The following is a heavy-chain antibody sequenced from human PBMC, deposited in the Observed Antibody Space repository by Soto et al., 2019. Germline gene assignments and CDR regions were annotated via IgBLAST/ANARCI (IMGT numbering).Heavy chain of an antibody. CDR1: GFTFSSYG. CDR3: ARVSRSGYYPKY. D-gene: IGHD3-3*01. Sequence: QVQLVESGGGVVQPGRSLRLSCAASGFTFSSYGMHWVRQAPGKGLEWVAVIWYDGSNKYYADSVKGRFTISRDNSKNTLYLQMSSLRAEDTAVYYCARVSRSGYYPKYWGQGTLVTVSS. CDR2: IWYDGSNK. V-gene: IGHV3-33*01. J-gene: IGHJ4*02.